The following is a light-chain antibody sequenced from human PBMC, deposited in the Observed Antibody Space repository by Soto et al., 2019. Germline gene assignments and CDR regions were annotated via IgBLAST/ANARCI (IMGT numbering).Light chain of an antibody. CDR2: EVS. CDR3: SSYTCSSTYVV. Sequence: QSVLTQPPSVSGSPGQSVTISCTGTSSDVGSYNRVSWYQQPPGTAPKLMIYEVSHRPSGVPDRFSGSNSGNTASLTISGLQAEDEADSYCSSYTCSSTYVVFGGGPKLTVL. J-gene: IGLJ2*01. CDR1: SSDVGSYNR. V-gene: IGLV2-18*02.